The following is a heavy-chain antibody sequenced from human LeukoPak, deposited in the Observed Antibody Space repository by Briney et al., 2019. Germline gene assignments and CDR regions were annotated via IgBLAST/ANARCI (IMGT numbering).Heavy chain of an antibody. Sequence: PGGSLGLSCAASGFTFSSYWMSWVRQAPGKGLEWVANIKQDGSEKYHVDSVKGRFTISRDNAKNSLYLQMNSLRAEDTAVYYCARGDTGFDYYDSSGYYYVTFFDYWGQGTLVTVSS. CDR2: IKQDGSEK. V-gene: IGHV3-7*01. D-gene: IGHD3-22*01. CDR1: GFTFSSYW. J-gene: IGHJ4*02. CDR3: ARGDTGFDYYDSSGYYYVTFFDY.